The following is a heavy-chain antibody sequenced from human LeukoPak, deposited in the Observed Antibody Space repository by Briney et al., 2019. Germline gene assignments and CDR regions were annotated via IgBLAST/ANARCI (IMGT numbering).Heavy chain of an antibody. CDR1: RYTYTSYA. Sequence: ASVKVSCKASRYTYTSYAIHWVRQAPGQSLEWMGWINSCNGDTKYSQKFQGRVAITRDTSATTANLELSSLTSEDTALYYCARDPLSGYHDCWGQGTLVTVSS. CDR2: INSCNGDT. D-gene: IGHD5-12*01. J-gene: IGHJ4*02. CDR3: ARDPLSGYHDC. V-gene: IGHV1-3*01.